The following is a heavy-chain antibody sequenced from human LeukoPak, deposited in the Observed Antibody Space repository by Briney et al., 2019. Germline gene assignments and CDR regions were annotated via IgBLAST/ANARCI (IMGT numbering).Heavy chain of an antibody. V-gene: IGHV4-59*08. D-gene: IGHD6-19*01. CDR2: ISDTGST. CDR3: ARYSGGWPYYFDY. Sequence: PSETLSLTCTVSGDSISIYYWSWIRQPPGKGLEWIGYISDTGSTSYNPSLKSRVAISLDTSKNQFSLNLSSVTAADTAVYFCARYSGGWPYYFDYWGQGTLVTVSS. CDR1: GDSISIYY. J-gene: IGHJ4*02.